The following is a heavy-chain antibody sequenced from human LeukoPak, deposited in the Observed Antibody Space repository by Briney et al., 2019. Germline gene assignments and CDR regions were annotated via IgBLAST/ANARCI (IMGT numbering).Heavy chain of an antibody. Sequence: GGSLRLSCAASGCTFSSYGMHWVRQAPGKGLEWVSDISSSGSTIYYAVSVEGRLPISRDDDKHSLYLKMNSLSAEDAAVYYCAELGIPMIGGAWGKGTTVTISS. CDR1: GCTFSSYG. V-gene: IGHV3-48*04. J-gene: IGHJ6*04. D-gene: IGHD3-10*02. CDR2: ISSSGSTI. CDR3: AELGIPMIGGA.